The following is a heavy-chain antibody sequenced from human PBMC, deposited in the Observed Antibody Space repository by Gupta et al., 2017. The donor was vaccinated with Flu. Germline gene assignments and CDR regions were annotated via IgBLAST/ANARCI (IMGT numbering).Heavy chain of an antibody. CDR3: ARDPHPGYSSGWFNYYYYYGMDV. Sequence: QVQLQQWGAGLLKPSETLSLTCAVYGGSFSGYYWSWISQPPGQGLEWIGEINHSGSTNYNPSLKSRVTISVDTSKNQFSLKLSSVTAADTAVYYCARDPHPGYSSGWFNYYYYYGMDVWGQGTTVTVSS. D-gene: IGHD6-19*01. V-gene: IGHV4-34*01. CDR1: GGSFSGYY. J-gene: IGHJ6*02. CDR2: INHSGST.